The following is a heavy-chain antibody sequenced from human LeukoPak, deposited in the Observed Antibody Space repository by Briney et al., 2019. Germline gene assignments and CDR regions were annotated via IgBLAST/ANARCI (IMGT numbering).Heavy chain of an antibody. CDR3: ARDAIGDYWFDP. J-gene: IGHJ5*02. D-gene: IGHD3-10*01. V-gene: IGHV3-74*01. Sequence: GGSLRLSCAASGFTFGSYWMHWVRQAPGKGLVWVSRINSDGSSTSYADSVKGRITISRDSAKNTLYLQMNSLRAEDTAVYYCARDAIGDYWFDPWGQGTLVTVSS. CDR1: GFTFGSYW. CDR2: INSDGSST.